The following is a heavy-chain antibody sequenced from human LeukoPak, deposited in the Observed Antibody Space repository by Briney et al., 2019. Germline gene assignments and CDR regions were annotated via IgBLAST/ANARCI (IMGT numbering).Heavy chain of an antibody. D-gene: IGHD6-19*01. CDR3: ARHRIAVAGMGFDY. CDR2: ISAYNGNT. CDR1: GSTFTDYY. J-gene: IGHJ4*02. Sequence: ASVKVSCKASGSTFTDYYMHWVRQAPGQGLEWMGWISAYNGNTNYAQKLQGRVTMTTDTSTSTAYMELRSLRSDDTAVYYCARHRIAVAGMGFDYWGQGTLVTVSS. V-gene: IGHV1-18*04.